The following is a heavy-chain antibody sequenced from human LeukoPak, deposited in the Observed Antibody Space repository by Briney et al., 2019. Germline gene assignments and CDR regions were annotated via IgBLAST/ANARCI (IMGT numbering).Heavy chain of an antibody. CDR3: AKGSGGYGGY. Sequence: GGSLRLSCAASGFTFSTYGMSWVRQAPGKGLEWVSAIGKSGDSTYYADSVKGRFTISRDNSKNTLYLQMNSLRAEDTAVYYCAKGSGGYGGYWGQGTLVTVSS. CDR1: GFTFSTYG. D-gene: IGHD4-23*01. V-gene: IGHV3-23*01. J-gene: IGHJ4*02. CDR2: IGKSGDST.